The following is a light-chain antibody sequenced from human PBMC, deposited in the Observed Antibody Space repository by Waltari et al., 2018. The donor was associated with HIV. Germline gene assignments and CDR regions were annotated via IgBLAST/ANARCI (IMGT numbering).Light chain of an antibody. CDR3: LLYGDSPRWT. Sequence: SVVTQSPGTLSLSPGDKVTLSCRTSQTVSTNFLGWYQSKSGQPPKLLFYGSSTRASGTPDRFSATGSDSGSGSDVSLTIHRLEPDDFAIYYCLLYGDSPRWTFGPGTRL. J-gene: IGKJ1*01. CDR2: GSS. CDR1: QTVSTNF. V-gene: IGKV3-20*01.